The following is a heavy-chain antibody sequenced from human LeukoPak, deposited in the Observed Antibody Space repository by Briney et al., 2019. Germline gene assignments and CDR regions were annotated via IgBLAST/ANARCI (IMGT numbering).Heavy chain of an antibody. CDR3: VRGANL. CDR1: GGSIGSDS. Sequence: SETLSLTCSVSGGSIGSDSWNWIRRAPGKRLEWIGNIHYSGSTNYNPSLQSRVTISIDTAKNQFSLRLTSVTAADSAVYYCVRGANLWGLGILVTVSS. D-gene: IGHD5-12*01. J-gene: IGHJ5*02. V-gene: IGHV4-59*01. CDR2: IHYSGST.